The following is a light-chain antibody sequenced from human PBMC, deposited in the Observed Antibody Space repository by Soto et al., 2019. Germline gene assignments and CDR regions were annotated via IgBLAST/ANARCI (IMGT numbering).Light chain of an antibody. Sequence: AIHMTPSPSSLSASVGDRVTITCRASHGIRNDLGWYQQKPGKAPKLLIYAASSLQSGVPSRFSGSGSGTDFTLTISSLQPEDFATYYCLQDYNYPLTFGGGTKVDIK. V-gene: IGKV1-6*01. CDR1: HGIRND. CDR3: LQDYNYPLT. J-gene: IGKJ4*01. CDR2: AAS.